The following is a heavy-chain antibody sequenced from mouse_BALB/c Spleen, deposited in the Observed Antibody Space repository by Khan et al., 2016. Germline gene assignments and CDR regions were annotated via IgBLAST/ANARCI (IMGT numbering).Heavy chain of an antibody. V-gene: IGHV3-8*02. D-gene: IGHD4-1*01. J-gene: IGHJ1*01. CDR2: ISYSGST. CDR1: GDSITRGY. CDR3: ARLWDAWYFDV. Sequence: EVELVESGPSLVKPSQTLSLTCSVTGDSITRGYWNWIRKFPGNKLEYMGYISYSGSTYYNPSLKSRISITRDTSKNQYYLHLNSVTTEDTATYYCARLWDAWYFDVWGAGTTVTVSS.